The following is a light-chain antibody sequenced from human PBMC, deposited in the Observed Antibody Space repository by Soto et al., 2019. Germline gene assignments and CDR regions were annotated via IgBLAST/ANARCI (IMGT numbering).Light chain of an antibody. CDR2: DAS. CDR3: QQYNSYPWT. Sequence: DIQMPPSPSTLSASVGYRVTITCRASQSISSLLAWYQQKPGKAPKLLIYDASSLESGVPSRFSGSGSGTEFTLTISSLQPDDFAIYYCQQYNSYPWTFGQGTKVDI. CDR1: QSISSL. V-gene: IGKV1-5*01. J-gene: IGKJ1*01.